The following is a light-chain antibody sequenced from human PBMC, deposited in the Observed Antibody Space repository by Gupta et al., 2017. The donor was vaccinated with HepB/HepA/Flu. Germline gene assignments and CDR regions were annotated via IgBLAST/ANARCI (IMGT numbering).Light chain of an antibody. CDR3: CSYAGSYTYVV. Sequence: QSALTPGPRSVSGSPGQSVTISCTGTSSDVGSYNYVSWYQQHPGNAPKLMISDVNKRPSGVPERFSGSKSGNTASLTISGLQAEDEADYYCCSYAGSYTYVVFGGGTKLTVL. CDR2: DVN. V-gene: IGLV2-11*01. J-gene: IGLJ2*01. CDR1: SSDVGSYNY.